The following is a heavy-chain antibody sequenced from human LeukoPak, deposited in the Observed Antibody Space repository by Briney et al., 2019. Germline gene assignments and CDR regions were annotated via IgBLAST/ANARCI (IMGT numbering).Heavy chain of an antibody. V-gene: IGHV4-39*01. D-gene: IGHD6-19*01. CDR1: GGSISSSSYY. J-gene: IGHJ4*02. CDR2: IYDNGST. CDR3: ARLDGIAVAGTIV. Sequence: PSETLSLTCTVSGGSISSSSYYWGWIRQPPGKGLEWIGSIYDNGSTYYNPSLRSRVTISVDTSKNQFSLKLSSVTAAETAVYYCARLDGIAVAGTIVWGQGTLVTVSS.